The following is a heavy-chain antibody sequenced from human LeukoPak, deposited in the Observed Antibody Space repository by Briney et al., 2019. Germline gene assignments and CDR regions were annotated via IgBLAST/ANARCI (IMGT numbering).Heavy chain of an antibody. J-gene: IGHJ6*03. D-gene: IGHD2-15*01. CDR2: IYASGTT. Sequence: SETLSLTCTVSGGSISSYYWNWIRQPAGKGLEWIGRIYASGTTHYNPSLKSRITISVDTSKNQFSLRLSSVTAADTAVYYCAREAVVQHYYYYMDVWGKGTTVTVSS. V-gene: IGHV4-4*07. CDR1: GGSISSYY. CDR3: AREAVVQHYYYYMDV.